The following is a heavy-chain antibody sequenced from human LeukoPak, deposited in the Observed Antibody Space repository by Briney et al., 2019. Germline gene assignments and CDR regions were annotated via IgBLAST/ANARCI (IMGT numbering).Heavy chain of an antibody. D-gene: IGHD3-3*01. J-gene: IGHJ4*02. V-gene: IGHV1-2*02. CDR3: AREGITIFGVVIIRAFDY. Sequence: ASVTVSCTASGYTFTGYYMHWVRQAPGQGLEWMGWINPNSGGTNYAQKFQGRVTMTRDTSISTAYMELSRLRSDDTAVYYCAREGITIFGVVIIRAFDYWGQGTLVTVSS. CDR1: GYTFTGYY. CDR2: INPNSGGT.